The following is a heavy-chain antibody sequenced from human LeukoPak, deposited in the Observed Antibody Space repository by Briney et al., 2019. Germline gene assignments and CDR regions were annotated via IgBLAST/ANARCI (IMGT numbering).Heavy chain of an antibody. D-gene: IGHD4-17*01. CDR1: GFTFSSYS. J-gene: IGHJ4*02. Sequence: GGSLRLPCAASGFTFSSYSMNWVRQAPGKGLEWVSYISSSSSTIYYADSVKGRFTISRDNAKNSLYLQMNSLRDEDTAVYYCARVFRDYDGERYFGYWGQGTLVTVSS. CDR3: ARVFRDYDGERYFGY. V-gene: IGHV3-48*02. CDR2: ISSSSSTI.